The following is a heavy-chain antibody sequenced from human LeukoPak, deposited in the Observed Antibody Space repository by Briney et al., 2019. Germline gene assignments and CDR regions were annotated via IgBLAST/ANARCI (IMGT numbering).Heavy chain of an antibody. CDR1: GFTFSSYA. J-gene: IGHJ4*02. CDR3: ANRNYYDSSGYYYAYYFDY. CDR2: ISGSGGTT. D-gene: IGHD3-22*01. Sequence: GGSLRLSCAASGFTFSSYAMSWVRQAPGKGLEWVSGISGSGGTTYYADSVKGRFTISRDNSKSTLYLQMNSLRAEDTAVYYCANRNYYDSSGYYYAYYFDYWGQGTLVTVSS. V-gene: IGHV3-23*01.